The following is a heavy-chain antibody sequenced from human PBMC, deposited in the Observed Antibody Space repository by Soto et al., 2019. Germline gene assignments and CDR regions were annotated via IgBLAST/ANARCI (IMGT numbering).Heavy chain of an antibody. CDR3: ARDLGYFDSGSSANNYYYGMDV. Sequence: SETLSLTCTVSGGSISSFYWSWIRQPAGKGLEWIGRIYTSGSTNYNPSLKSRVTMSVDTSKNQFSLKLTPVTAADTAVYHCARDLGYFDSGSSANNYYYGMDVWGRGTTVTVSS. CDR2: IYTSGST. J-gene: IGHJ6*02. CDR1: GGSISSFY. V-gene: IGHV4-4*07. D-gene: IGHD3-10*01.